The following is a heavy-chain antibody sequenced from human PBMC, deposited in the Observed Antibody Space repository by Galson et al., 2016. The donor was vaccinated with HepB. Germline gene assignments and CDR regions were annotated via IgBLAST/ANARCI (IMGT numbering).Heavy chain of an antibody. CDR2: TYYRSRWFN. CDR1: GDSVTSDNTC. V-gene: IGHV6-1*01. CDR3: TRGYMQNGMNV. D-gene: IGHD5-24*01. J-gene: IGHJ6*02. Sequence: CAISGDSVTSDNTCWNWIRQSPSRGLEWLGRTYYRSRWFNDYADSVKSRITVTSDTSKNQFSLQLDSVTPGDTATYFCTRGYMQNGMNVWGQGTTVTVS.